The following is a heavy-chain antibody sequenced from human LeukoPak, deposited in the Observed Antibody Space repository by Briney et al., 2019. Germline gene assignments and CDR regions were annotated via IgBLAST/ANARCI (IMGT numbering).Heavy chain of an antibody. V-gene: IGHV4-39*01. J-gene: IGHJ4*02. D-gene: IGHD5-18*01. CDR2: IYYTGST. Sequence: SETLSLTCTISGGSISSISYYWGWIRQPPGKGLEWIGSIYYTGSTYYNPSLKSRVTVSVDTSKNQFSLNLRSVTAADTAVYYCAKQRRGYLYFDYWGQGTLVTVSS. CDR1: GGSISSISYY. CDR3: AKQRRGYLYFDY.